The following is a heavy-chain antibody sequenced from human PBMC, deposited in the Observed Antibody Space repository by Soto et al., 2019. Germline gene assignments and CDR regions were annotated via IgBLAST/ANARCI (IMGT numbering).Heavy chain of an antibody. V-gene: IGHV1-3*01. D-gene: IGHD2-8*02. Sequence: QVQLVQSGAEVKKPGASVKVSCKASGYTFTSYAMHWVRQAPGQRLEWMGWINAGNGNTKYSQKFQGRVTITRDTAGSTAYMELSSLRSEDTAVYYCEGLPGAEGGHTFDPWGQGTLVTVSS. CDR2: INAGNGNT. CDR3: EGLPGAEGGHTFDP. CDR1: GYTFTSYA. J-gene: IGHJ5*02.